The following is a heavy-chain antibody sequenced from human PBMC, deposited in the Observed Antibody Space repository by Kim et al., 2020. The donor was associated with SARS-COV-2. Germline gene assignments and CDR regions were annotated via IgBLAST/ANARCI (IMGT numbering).Heavy chain of an antibody. CDR2: ISAYNGNT. J-gene: IGHJ3*02. V-gene: IGHV1-18*01. D-gene: IGHD2-15*01. Sequence: ASVKVSCKASGYTFTSYGISWVRQAPGQGLEWMGWISAYNGNTNYAQKLQGRVTMTTDTSTSTAYMELRSLRSDDTAVYYCARQNPLYLYYAFDIWGQGTMVTVSS. CDR3: ARQNPLYLYYAFDI. CDR1: GYTFTSYG.